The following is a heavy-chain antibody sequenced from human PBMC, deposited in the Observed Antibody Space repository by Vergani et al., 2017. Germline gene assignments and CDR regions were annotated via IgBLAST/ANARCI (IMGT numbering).Heavy chain of an antibody. Sequence: EVQLVESGGGLVQPGRSLRLSCAASGFTFDDYAMHWVRQTPGKGLEWVSGISWNSGSIGYADAVKGRFTISRDNAKNSLYLQMNSLRAEDTALYYCAKVIGPRYGPNTFDIWGQGTMVTVCS. CDR1: GFTFDDYA. D-gene: IGHD4-17*01. J-gene: IGHJ3*02. CDR2: ISWNSGSI. CDR3: AKVIGPRYGPNTFDI. V-gene: IGHV3-9*01.